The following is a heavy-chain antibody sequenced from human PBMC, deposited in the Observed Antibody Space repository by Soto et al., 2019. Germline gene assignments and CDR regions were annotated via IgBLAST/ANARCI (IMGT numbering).Heavy chain of an antibody. CDR2: IFHGGTT. D-gene: IGHD5-18*01. CDR1: GGSITSSSYY. Sequence: SETLSLTCTVSGGSITSSSYYWGWIRQPPGKGLEWIGTIFHGGTTYYNPSLKRRVAISVDTSTNQFFLNLRFVTAAATAKYFCARRAWVTQRTNDFDTWGPGTLVTVSS. J-gene: IGHJ5*01. V-gene: IGHV4-39*01. CDR3: ARRAWVTQRTNDFDT.